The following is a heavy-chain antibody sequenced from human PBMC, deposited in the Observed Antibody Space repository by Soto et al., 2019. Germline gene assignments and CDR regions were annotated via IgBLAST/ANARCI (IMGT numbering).Heavy chain of an antibody. J-gene: IGHJ5*01. V-gene: IGHV4-38-2*02. Sequence: PSETLSLTCGVSVYSISSGYYWGCIRQPPGKGLEWIGSMYHSGSTYYNPSLKSRVTISVDTSKNQFSLKLNSVTAADTAVYYCARDAVTAIRGVNSWFDSWGQGTLVTVSS. CDR1: VYSISSGYY. CDR3: ARDAVTAIRGVNSWFDS. D-gene: IGHD3-10*01. CDR2: MYHSGST.